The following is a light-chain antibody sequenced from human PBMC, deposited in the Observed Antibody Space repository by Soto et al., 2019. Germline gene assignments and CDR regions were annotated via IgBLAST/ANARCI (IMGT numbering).Light chain of an antibody. CDR2: ASS. CDR1: RDISYS. CDR3: QQYFSFPLT. Sequence: AIRMTQSPSSLSASTGDRVMITCRASRDISYSLAWYQQKPGKAPELLIYASSTLQSGVPSRFSGSGSGTDFSLTISSLQSEDFATYSCQQYFSFPLTFGGGTKVEIK. J-gene: IGKJ4*01. V-gene: IGKV1-8*01.